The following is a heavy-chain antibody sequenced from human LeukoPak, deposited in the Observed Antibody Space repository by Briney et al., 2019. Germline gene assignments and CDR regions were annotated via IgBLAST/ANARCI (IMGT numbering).Heavy chain of an antibody. J-gene: IGHJ4*02. V-gene: IGHV1-18*01. D-gene: IGHD6-19*01. CDR1: GYTFTSYG. Sequence: ASVKVSCKASGYTFTSYGISWVRQAPGQGLEWMGWISAYNGNTNYAQKLQGRVTMTRDTSISTAYMEVSSLRSEDTAVYYCARGNIAVPGTPYYFEYWGQGTLVTVSS. CDR3: ARGNIAVPGTPYYFEY. CDR2: ISAYNGNT.